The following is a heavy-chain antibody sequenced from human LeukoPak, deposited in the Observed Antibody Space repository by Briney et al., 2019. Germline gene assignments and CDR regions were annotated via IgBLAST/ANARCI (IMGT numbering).Heavy chain of an antibody. J-gene: IGHJ4*02. Sequence: ASVKVSCKSSGYTFTYYYMHWVRQPPGQGLEWMGRINPSSCSTAYAQKFQDRLTLPRAMAASTLYMELSSLGSEDTGVYECARRGERGNHADYWGQGTLVTVSS. V-gene: IGHV1-46*01. CDR2: INPSSCST. CDR3: ARRGERGNHADY. CDR1: GYTFTYYY. D-gene: IGHD1-14*01.